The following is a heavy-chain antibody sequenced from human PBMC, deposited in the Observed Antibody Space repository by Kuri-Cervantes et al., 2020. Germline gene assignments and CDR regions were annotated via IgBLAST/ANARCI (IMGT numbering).Heavy chain of an antibody. Sequence: SETLSLTCAVSGYSISSSYYWGWIRQPPGKGLEWIGSIYHSGSTYYNPSLKSRVTISVDTSKNQFSLKLSSVTAADTAKYYCTRGVRVWGQGILVTVSS. CDR3: TRGVRV. CDR1: GYSISSSYY. J-gene: IGHJ1*01. D-gene: IGHD3-10*01. V-gene: IGHV4-38-2*01. CDR2: IYHSGST.